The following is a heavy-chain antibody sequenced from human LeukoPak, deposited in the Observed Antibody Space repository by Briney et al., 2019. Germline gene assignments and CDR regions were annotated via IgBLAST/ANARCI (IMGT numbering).Heavy chain of an antibody. CDR1: GYTFSDYY. V-gene: IGHV1-2*02. CDR3: ARGPMYSSGWYDY. J-gene: IGHJ4*02. D-gene: IGHD6-19*01. CDR2: INPNSGDA. Sequence: ASVKVSCKASGYTFSDYYMHWVRQAPGQGLEWMGWINPNSGDANYAQKFQGRVTMTRDTSISTAYMELSSLRSEDTAVYYCARGPMYSSGWYDYWGQGTLVTVSS.